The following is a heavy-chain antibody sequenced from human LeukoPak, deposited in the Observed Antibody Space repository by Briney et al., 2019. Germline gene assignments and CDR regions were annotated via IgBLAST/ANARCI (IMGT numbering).Heavy chain of an antibody. CDR2: ISGSGGST. Sequence: PGGSLRLSCAASGFTFSSYAMSWVRQAPGKGLEWVSAISGSGGSTYYADSVKGRFTISRDNSKNTLYLQMNSRRAEDTAVYYCAKVSQPAYYYGSGSYLYWGQGTLVTVSS. J-gene: IGHJ4*02. CDR1: GFTFSSYA. D-gene: IGHD3-10*01. V-gene: IGHV3-23*01. CDR3: AKVSQPAYYYGSGSYLY.